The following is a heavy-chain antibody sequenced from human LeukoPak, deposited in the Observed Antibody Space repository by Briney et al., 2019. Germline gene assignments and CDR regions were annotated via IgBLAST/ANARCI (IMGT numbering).Heavy chain of an antibody. Sequence: GGSLRLSCEASGFTFSTYSINWVRQAPGKGLEWVSSISSSSSFIYYADSVKGRFTISRDNAKNSLYLRMNSLRAEDTAVYYCARDQYDSSGPDAFDIWGQGTMVTVSS. J-gene: IGHJ3*02. CDR2: ISSSSSFI. CDR1: GFTFSTYS. D-gene: IGHD3-22*01. V-gene: IGHV3-21*01. CDR3: ARDQYDSSGPDAFDI.